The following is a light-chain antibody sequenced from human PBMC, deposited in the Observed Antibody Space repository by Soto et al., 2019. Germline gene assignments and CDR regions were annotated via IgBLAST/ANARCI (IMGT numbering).Light chain of an antibody. CDR2: GAS. CDR3: QQYNSYDMWT. J-gene: IGKJ1*01. V-gene: IGKV1-5*01. CDR1: HSISKW. Sequence: DIQMTQSPSTLSASVGVRVIITCRASHSISKWLAWYQQKPGKAPKLLIYGASSLESGVPSRFSGSGSGTEFTLTISSLQPDDFATYYCQQYNSYDMWTFGQGTKVDIK.